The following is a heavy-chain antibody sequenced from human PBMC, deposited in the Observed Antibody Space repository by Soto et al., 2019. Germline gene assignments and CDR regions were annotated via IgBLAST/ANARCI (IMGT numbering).Heavy chain of an antibody. J-gene: IGHJ4*02. CDR1: GGSISSSSYY. CDR2: IYYSGST. Sequence: SETLSLTCTVSGGSISSSSYYWGWIRQPPGKGLEWIGSIYYSGSTYYNPSLKSRVTISVDTSKNQFSLKLSSVTAADTAVYYCARHVRYSYGSYWGQGTLVTVSS. D-gene: IGHD5-18*01. CDR3: ARHVRYSYGSY. V-gene: IGHV4-39*01.